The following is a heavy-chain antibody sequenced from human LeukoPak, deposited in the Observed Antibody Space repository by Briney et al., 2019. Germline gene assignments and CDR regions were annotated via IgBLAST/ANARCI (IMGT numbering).Heavy chain of an antibody. D-gene: IGHD3-10*01. CDR1: GFSFKTYA. CDR2: IWYDGSNR. CDR3: ASGLVGGSFDY. J-gene: IGHJ4*02. V-gene: IGHV3-33*03. Sequence: GGSLRLSCAASGFSFKTYAMHWVRQAPGKGLEWVALIWYDGSNRFYADSVKGRFTISRDNSKSTLYLQMNSLRAEDTAVYFCASGLVGGSFDYWGQGTLVAVSS.